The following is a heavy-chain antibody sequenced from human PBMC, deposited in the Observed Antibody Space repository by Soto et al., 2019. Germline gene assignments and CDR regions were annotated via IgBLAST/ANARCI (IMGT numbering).Heavy chain of an antibody. V-gene: IGHV4-30-4*01. Sequence: SETLSLTCTVSGDSIISGDYYWSWIRQTPGKGLEWIGYIYYSGDTNYNPSLKSRVIISVDTSKNQFSLKLSSVTAADTAVYYCARLRIGHDAFDIWGQGTMVTVSS. D-gene: IGHD4-17*01. CDR3: ARLRIGHDAFDI. CDR1: GDSIISGDYY. CDR2: IYYSGDT. J-gene: IGHJ3*02.